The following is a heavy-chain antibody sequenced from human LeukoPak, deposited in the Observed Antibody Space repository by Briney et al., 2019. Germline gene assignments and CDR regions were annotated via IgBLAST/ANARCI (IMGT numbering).Heavy chain of an antibody. Sequence: GGSLRLSCAASGFSFKDYYFSWIRQAPGKGLEWVSFINVNGAAMYYADSVKGRFTISRDNAKNSVYLEMNTLRAEDTAVYYCARGPRILAAGSYYFDYWGQGTLVTVSS. J-gene: IGHJ4*02. CDR1: GFSFKDYY. V-gene: IGHV3-11*01. CDR2: INVNGAAM. D-gene: IGHD6-13*01. CDR3: ARGPRILAAGSYYFDY.